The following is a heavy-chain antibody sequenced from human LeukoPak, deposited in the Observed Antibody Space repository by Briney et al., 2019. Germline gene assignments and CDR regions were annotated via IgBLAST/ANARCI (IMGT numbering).Heavy chain of an antibody. J-gene: IGHJ1*01. D-gene: IGHD3-22*01. CDR2: ISYDGSNK. Sequence: GGSLRLSCAASGFTFSSYAMHWVRKAPGKGLEWVAVISYDGSNKYYADSVKGRFTISRDNSKNTLYLQMNSLRAEDTAVYYCARDRGCYDSSGAYFQHWGQGTLVTVSS. CDR1: GFTFSSYA. CDR3: ARDRGCYDSSGAYFQH. V-gene: IGHV3-30*04.